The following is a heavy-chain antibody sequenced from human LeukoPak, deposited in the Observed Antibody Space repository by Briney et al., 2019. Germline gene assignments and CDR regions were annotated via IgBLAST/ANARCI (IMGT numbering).Heavy chain of an antibody. CDR1: RFTFNTYA. D-gene: IGHD2-2*01. V-gene: IGHV3-23*01. J-gene: IGHJ3*01. CDR2: INGGGDAT. CDR3: ARCTASCYANAFDV. Sequence: PGGSLRLSCAASRFTFNTYAMSWVRQAPGKGLEWVSAINGGGDATEYADSVKGRFAISRDNSKNTLYLQMNSLRPEDTAVYYCARCTASCYANAFDVWGQGTLLTVSS.